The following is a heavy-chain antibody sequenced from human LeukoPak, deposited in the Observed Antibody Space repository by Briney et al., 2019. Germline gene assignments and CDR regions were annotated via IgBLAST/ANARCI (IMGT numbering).Heavy chain of an antibody. CDR3: ARAFWRGATGGGVFDI. Sequence: PGGSLRLSCAASGFTFSSYGMHWVRQAPGKGLEWVAVIWYDGSNKYYADSVKGRFTISRDNSKNTLYLQMNSLRAEDTAVYYCARAFWRGATGGGVFDIWGKGKMVTVSS. D-gene: IGHD5-12*01. CDR1: GFTFSSYG. V-gene: IGHV3-33*01. J-gene: IGHJ3*02. CDR2: IWYDGSNK.